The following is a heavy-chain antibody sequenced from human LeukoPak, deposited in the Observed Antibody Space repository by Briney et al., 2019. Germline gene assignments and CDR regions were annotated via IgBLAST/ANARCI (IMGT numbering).Heavy chain of an antibody. CDR1: GGTFSIYA. V-gene: IGHV1-69*04. Sequence: SVKVSCKASGGTFSIYAISWVRQAPGQGGEWVGRIIPILGIANYAQKLQGRVTITADKPTSTAYMELSRRRSEDTAGYYCEFDLLNSTLVRGVIIIDGYYYYGMDVWGQGTTVTVSS. CDR3: EFDLLNSTLVRGVIIIDGYYYYGMDV. CDR2: IIPILGIA. J-gene: IGHJ6*02. D-gene: IGHD3-10*01.